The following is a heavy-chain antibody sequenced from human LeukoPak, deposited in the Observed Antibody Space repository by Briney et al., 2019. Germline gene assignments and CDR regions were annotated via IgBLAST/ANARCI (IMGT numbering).Heavy chain of an antibody. CDR3: ARARCRRTSCNTESDY. Sequence: PGGSLRLSCAASGFTLSPYWMHWVRQAPGKGLVWVSRINSDGSSTTYADSVKGRFTISRDNAKNTLYLQMNILRAEDTAVYYCARARCRRTSCNTESDYWGQGTLVTVSS. D-gene: IGHD2-2*01. V-gene: IGHV3-74*01. J-gene: IGHJ4*02. CDR1: GFTLSPYW. CDR2: INSDGSST.